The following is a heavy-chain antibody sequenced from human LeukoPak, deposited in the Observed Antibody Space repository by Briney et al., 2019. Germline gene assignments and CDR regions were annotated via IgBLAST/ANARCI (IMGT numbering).Heavy chain of an antibody. D-gene: IGHD5-24*01. J-gene: IGHJ4*02. CDR3: AKDQDGYDQIDY. V-gene: IGHV3-23*01. CDR1: GFTFSSYG. Sequence: GGTLRLSCAASGFTFSSYGMSWVRQAPGKGLEWVSAISGSGGSTYYADSVKGRFTISRDNSKNTLSLQMSSLSADDTALYYCAKDQDGYDQIDYWGQGTLVTVSS. CDR2: ISGSGGST.